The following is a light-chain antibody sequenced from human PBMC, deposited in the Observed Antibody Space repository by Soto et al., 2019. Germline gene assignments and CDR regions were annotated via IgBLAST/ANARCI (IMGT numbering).Light chain of an antibody. CDR1: ASDVGGYNY. J-gene: IGLJ1*01. Sequence: QSALTQPASVSGSPGQSITISCTGTASDVGGYNYVSWYQQHPGKAPKLMIHAVSNRPSGISSRFSGSKSGNTASPTISGLQSEDEADYFCCSYTSRTTYVFGTGTKVTVL. V-gene: IGLV2-14*01. CDR2: AVS. CDR3: CSYTSRTTYV.